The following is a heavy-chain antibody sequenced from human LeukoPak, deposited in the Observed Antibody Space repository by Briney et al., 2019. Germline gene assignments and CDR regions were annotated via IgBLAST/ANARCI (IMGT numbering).Heavy chain of an antibody. CDR2: LSDRGSP. D-gene: IGHD6-19*01. Sequence: SETLSLTCTVSGDTISGSRFVWAWIRQPGGKGLEWIGSLSDRGSPKYSPSFQSRVSILTDASKNQLSLNLKSVTAADTAVYYCARDANYRDRSGYPSPFDFWGQGSLVTVSS. CDR1: GDTISGSRFV. CDR3: ARDANYRDRSGYPSPFDF. V-gene: IGHV4-39*02. J-gene: IGHJ4*02.